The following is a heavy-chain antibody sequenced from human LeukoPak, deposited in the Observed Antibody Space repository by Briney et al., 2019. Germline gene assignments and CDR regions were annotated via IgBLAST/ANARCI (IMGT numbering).Heavy chain of an antibody. CDR1: GGSISSGGYY. D-gene: IGHD6-6*01. CDR2: IYYSGST. J-gene: IGHJ4*02. CDR3: ARGRDSSSSDMDYFDY. V-gene: IGHV4-31*03. Sequence: SETLSLTCTVSGGSISSGGYYWSWIRQHPGKGLEWIGYIYYSGSTYYNPSLKSRVTISVDTSKDQFSLKLSSVTAADTAVYYCARGRDSSSSDMDYFDYWGQGTLVTVSS.